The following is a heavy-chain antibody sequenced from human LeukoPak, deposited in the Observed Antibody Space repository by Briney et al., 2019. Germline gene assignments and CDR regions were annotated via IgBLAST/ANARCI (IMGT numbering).Heavy chain of an antibody. V-gene: IGHV1-8*01. CDR1: GYTFTSYD. J-gene: IGHJ4*02. CDR2: VNPNSGHT. Sequence: ASVKVSCKASGYTFTSYDINWVRQATGQGLGWMGWVNPNSGHTSYAQKFQGRGTITRNTSISTAYMELSSLTSEDTAVYYCARGLYKYSSGWYVGYWGQGTLVTVSS. CDR3: ARGLYKYSSGWYVGY. D-gene: IGHD6-19*01.